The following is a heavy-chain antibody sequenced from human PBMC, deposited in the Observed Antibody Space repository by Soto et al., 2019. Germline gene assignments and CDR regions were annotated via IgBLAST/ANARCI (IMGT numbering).Heavy chain of an antibody. V-gene: IGHV4-59*08. J-gene: IGHJ4*02. D-gene: IGHD1-1*01. CDR3: ARRYGYSFDY. CDR1: GGSISSYY. Sequence: SETLSLTCTVSGGSISSYYWSWIRQPPGKGLEWIGYIYYSGSTNYNPSLKSRVTISVDTSKNQFSLKLSSVTAADTAVYYCARRYGYSFDYWGQGTLVTVPS. CDR2: IYYSGST.